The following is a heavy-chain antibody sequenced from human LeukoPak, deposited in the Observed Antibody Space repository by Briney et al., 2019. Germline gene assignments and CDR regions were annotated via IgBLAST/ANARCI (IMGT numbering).Heavy chain of an antibody. Sequence: GGSLRLSCAASGFTVSSNYMSWVRQAPGKGLEWVSVIYSGGSTYYADSVKGRFTISRGNSKNTLYLQMNSLRAEDTAVYYCARGIAVAGSLWYFDYWGQGTLVTVSS. CDR1: GFTVSSNY. V-gene: IGHV3-66*01. D-gene: IGHD6-19*01. CDR2: IYSGGST. CDR3: ARGIAVAGSLWYFDY. J-gene: IGHJ4*02.